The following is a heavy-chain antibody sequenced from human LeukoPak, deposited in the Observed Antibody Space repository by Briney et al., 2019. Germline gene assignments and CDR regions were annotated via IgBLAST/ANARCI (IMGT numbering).Heavy chain of an antibody. V-gene: IGHV3-53*01. Sequence: GGSLTLSCAASGLTVSSSSMNWVRQAPGKGLEWVAVVYKDDRTSYAASVRDPFAISRDNAKNTLFRKMSSLRAEDTAVYYCARVLAAVDFRDYHYVDVWGKGTSVTVSS. CDR3: ARVLAAVDFRDYHYVDV. CDR1: GLTVSSSS. J-gene: IGHJ6*03. D-gene: IGHD2-15*01. CDR2: VYKDDRT.